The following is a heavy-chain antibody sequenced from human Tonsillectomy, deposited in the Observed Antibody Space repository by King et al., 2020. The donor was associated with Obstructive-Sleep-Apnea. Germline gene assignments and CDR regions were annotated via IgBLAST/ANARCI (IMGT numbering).Heavy chain of an antibody. CDR3: AREGYFDILTGYYPGVYLQH. V-gene: IGHV3-7*03. J-gene: IGHJ1*01. CDR2: IKEDGSEK. D-gene: IGHD3-9*01. CDR1: GFTFNNYW. Sequence: VQLVESGGGLVQRGGSLRLSCAASGFTFNNYWMTWVRQAPGKGLEWVANIKEDGSEKYYVDSVKGRFTISRDNAKNSLYLQMNSLRAEDTALYYCAREGYFDILTGYYPGVYLQHWGQGTLVTVSS.